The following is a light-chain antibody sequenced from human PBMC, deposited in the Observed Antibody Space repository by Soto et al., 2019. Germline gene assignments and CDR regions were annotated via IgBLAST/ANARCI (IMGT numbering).Light chain of an antibody. J-gene: IGKJ4*01. CDR3: QQRSSWPLT. V-gene: IGKV3-11*01. CDR2: NAS. Sequence: EIVLTQSPATLSLSPGARATLSCRASPSVSGYLAWYQQKPGQAPGLLIYNASNRATGIPARFSGSGSGTDFTRTISSLEPEDFAVYYGQQRSSWPLTFGGGTKVEI. CDR1: PSVSGY.